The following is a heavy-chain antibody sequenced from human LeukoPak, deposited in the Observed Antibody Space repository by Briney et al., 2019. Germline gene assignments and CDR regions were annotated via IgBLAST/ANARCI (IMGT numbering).Heavy chain of an antibody. V-gene: IGHV4-38-2*02. CDR1: GYSISSGYY. CDR3: ARHKWFGELYWFDP. Sequence: SETLSLTCTVSGYSISSGYYWGWIRQPPGKGLEWIGSIYHSGSTYYNPSLKSRATISVDTSKNQFSLKLSSVTAADTAVYYCARHKWFGELYWFDPWGQGTLVTVSS. D-gene: IGHD3-10*01. CDR2: IYHSGST. J-gene: IGHJ5*02.